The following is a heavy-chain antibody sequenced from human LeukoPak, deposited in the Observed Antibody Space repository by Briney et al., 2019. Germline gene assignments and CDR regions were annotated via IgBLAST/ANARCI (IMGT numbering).Heavy chain of an antibody. J-gene: IGHJ4*02. D-gene: IGHD6-19*01. V-gene: IGHV4-59*01. CDR1: GGSISSYY. Sequence: SETLSLTCTVSGGSISSYYWSWIRQPPGKGLEWIGCFHYSGSTNYNPSLKSRVTISVDTSKNQFSLKLSSVTAADTAVYYCARGSSGGQYWGQGTLVTVSS. CDR3: ARGSSGGQY. CDR2: FHYSGST.